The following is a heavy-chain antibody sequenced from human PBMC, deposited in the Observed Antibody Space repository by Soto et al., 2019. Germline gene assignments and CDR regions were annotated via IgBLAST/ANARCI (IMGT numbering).Heavy chain of an antibody. CDR1: GYTFTGYY. CDR2: INPNSGGT. Sequence: QVQLVQSGAEVKKPGASVKVSCKASGYTFTGYYMHWVRQAPGQGLEWMGWINPNSGGTNYAQKFQGWVTMTRDTSISTAYMELSRLRSDDTAVYYCASATFGGVIVSYYFDYWGQGTLVTVSS. D-gene: IGHD3-16*02. V-gene: IGHV1-2*04. J-gene: IGHJ4*02. CDR3: ASATFGGVIVSYYFDY.